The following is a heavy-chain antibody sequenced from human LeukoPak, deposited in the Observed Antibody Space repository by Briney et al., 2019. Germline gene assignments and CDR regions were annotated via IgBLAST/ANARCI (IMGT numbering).Heavy chain of an antibody. CDR1: GGSISSSSYY. D-gene: IGHD3-10*01. J-gene: IGHJ3*02. Sequence: SETLSLTCTVFGGSISSSSYYWGWIRQPPGKGLEWIGSIYYSGSTYYNPSLKSRVTISVDTSKNQFSLKLSSVTATDTAVYYCAKSSGSLVNDAFHIWGQGAMVTVSS. CDR2: IYYSGST. V-gene: IGHV4-39*01. CDR3: AKSSGSLVNDAFHI.